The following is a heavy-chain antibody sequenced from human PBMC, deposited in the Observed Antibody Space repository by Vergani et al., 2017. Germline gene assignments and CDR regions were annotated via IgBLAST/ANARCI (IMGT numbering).Heavy chain of an antibody. Sequence: QITLKESGPTLVKPTQTLTLTCTFSGFSLNTRGVSVAWIRQPPGKALDWLALIYWNDDQHYSPSLNNRVTITKDTSKNQVVLTMTNMDYVDTGTYYCVYKETEGGTTGCICPVYYYYYMDVWGKGTTVTVSS. D-gene: IGHD1-7*01. V-gene: IGHV2-5*04. J-gene: IGHJ6*03. CDR1: GFSLNTRGVS. CDR3: VYKETEGGTTGCICPVYYYYYMDV. CDR2: IYWNDDQ.